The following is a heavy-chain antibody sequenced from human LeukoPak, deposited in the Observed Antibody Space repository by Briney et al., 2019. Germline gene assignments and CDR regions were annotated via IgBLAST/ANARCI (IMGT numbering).Heavy chain of an antibody. Sequence: SETLSLTCTVSGGSISSYYWSWIRQPAGKGLEWIGRIYTSGSTNYNPSLKSRVTMSVDTSKNQFSLKLSSVTAADTAVYYCARVVVPAVNGNNWFDPWGQGTLVTVSS. J-gene: IGHJ5*02. CDR2: IYTSGST. V-gene: IGHV4-4*07. CDR3: ARVVVPAVNGNNWFDP. D-gene: IGHD2-2*01. CDR1: GGSISSYY.